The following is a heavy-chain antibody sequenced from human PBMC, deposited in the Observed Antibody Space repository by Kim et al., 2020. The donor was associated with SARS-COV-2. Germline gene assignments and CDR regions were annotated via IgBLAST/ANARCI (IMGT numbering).Heavy chain of an antibody. V-gene: IGHV3-7*01. CDR2: GSEK. J-gene: IGHJ3*02. CDR3: ATGIAFDI. Sequence: GSEKYCVDSGKGRFTVSRDNAKNSLFLQMNNLRPEDTAVYYCATGIAFDIWGQGTKVTVSS.